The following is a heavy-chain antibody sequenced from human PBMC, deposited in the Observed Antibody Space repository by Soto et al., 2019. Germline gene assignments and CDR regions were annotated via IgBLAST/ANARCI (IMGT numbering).Heavy chain of an antibody. V-gene: IGHV1-8*01. CDR2: MNPRSGNT. D-gene: IGHD6-13*01. CDR1: GYTFTSWD. Sequence: QVQLVQSGAEVKKPGASVKVSCKASGYTFTSWDVYWVRQAAGQGLEWMGYMNPRSGNTGYERKFQGIVTMTRDTSISTAYMELSSLTSDDTAVYYCTASSWTGAGLDFWGQGTPVTVSS. J-gene: IGHJ4*01. CDR3: TASSWTGAGLDF.